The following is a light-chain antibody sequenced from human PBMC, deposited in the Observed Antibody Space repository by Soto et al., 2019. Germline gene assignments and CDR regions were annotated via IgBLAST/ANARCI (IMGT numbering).Light chain of an antibody. CDR2: AGS. J-gene: IGKJ1*01. Sequence: ENAPSPAPCTLPASPRDRVTLSCRASQSISINLAWYQHKPGQAPRLLIHAGSTRATGIPARISGSGSGTEFTLTISSLQSEDFAVYYCQQFRNWPWTFGQGTKVDI. CDR3: QQFRNWPWT. CDR1: QSISIN. V-gene: IGKV3D-15*01.